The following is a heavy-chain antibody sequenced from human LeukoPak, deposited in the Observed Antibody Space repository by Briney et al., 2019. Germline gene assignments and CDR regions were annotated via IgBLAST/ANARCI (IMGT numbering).Heavy chain of an antibody. D-gene: IGHD3-22*01. V-gene: IGHV1-18*01. CDR1: GYTFTSYG. CDR3: ARSTEYYDSSGYLGDWFDP. Sequence: ASVKVSCKASGYTFTSYGISWVRQAPGQGLEWMGWISAYNGNTNYAQKLQGRVTMTTDTSTSTAYMELRSLRSDDTAVYYCARSTEYYDSSGYLGDWFDPWGQGTLVTVSS. J-gene: IGHJ5*02. CDR2: ISAYNGNT.